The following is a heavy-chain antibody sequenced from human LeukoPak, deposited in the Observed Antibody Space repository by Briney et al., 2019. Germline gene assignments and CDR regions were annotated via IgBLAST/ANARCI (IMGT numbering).Heavy chain of an antibody. J-gene: IGHJ4*02. Sequence: ASVKVSCKTSGYTFTGYYMHWVRQAPGQGLEWMGWINPNSGGTNYAQKFQGRATMTRDTSISTAYMELSRLRFDDTAVYYCARDLGYSGYHYWGQGTLVTVSS. V-gene: IGHV1-2*02. CDR2: INPNSGGT. CDR1: GYTFTGYY. D-gene: IGHD5-12*01. CDR3: ARDLGYSGYHY.